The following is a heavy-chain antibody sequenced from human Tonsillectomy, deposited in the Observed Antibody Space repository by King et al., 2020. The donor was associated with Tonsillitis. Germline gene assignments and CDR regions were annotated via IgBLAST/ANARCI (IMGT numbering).Heavy chain of an antibody. CDR1: GYTFTGYY. V-gene: IGHV1-2*02. D-gene: IGHD3-22*01. CDR2: INPNSGGT. J-gene: IGHJ6*02. CDR3: ARGGFYDSSGPANYYYYYGIDV. Sequence: VQLVQSGAEVKKPGASVKVSCKASGYTFTGYYMHWVRQAPGQGLEWMGWINPNSGGTNYAQKFQGRVTMTRDTSISTAYMELSRLRSDDTAVYYCARGGFYDSSGPANYYYYYGIDVWGQGTTVTVSS.